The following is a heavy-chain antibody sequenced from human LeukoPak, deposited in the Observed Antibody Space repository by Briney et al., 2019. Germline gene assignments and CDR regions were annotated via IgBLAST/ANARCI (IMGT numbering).Heavy chain of an antibody. Sequence: GGSLRLSCSASGFTFSSYAMHWVRQAQGKGLGYVSAISSNGGSTYYADSVKGRYTISRDNSKNTLYLQMSSLRAEDTAVYYCVGGSGSRLMDYWGQGTLVTVSS. J-gene: IGHJ4*02. CDR2: ISSNGGST. D-gene: IGHD6-19*01. CDR1: GFTFSSYA. V-gene: IGHV3-64D*06. CDR3: VGGSGSRLMDY.